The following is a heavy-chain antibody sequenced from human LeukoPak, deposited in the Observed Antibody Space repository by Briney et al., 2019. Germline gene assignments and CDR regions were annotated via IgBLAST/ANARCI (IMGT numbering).Heavy chain of an antibody. CDR1: GYTFTAYY. CDR3: ARGDGDPGDDFEY. Sequence: ASVKVSCKTSGYTFTAYYLHRIRQAPGQGLEFMGWINPNSGGADYSQRFKDRVSMTRAKSITTVYMEIRSLRSDDTAVYYCARGDGDPGDDFEYWGQGTLVTVSS. V-gene: IGHV1-2*02. J-gene: IGHJ4*02. D-gene: IGHD4-17*01. CDR2: INPNSGGA.